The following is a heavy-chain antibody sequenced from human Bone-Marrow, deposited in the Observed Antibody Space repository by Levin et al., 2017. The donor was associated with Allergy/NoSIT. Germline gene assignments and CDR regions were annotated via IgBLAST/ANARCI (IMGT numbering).Heavy chain of an antibody. D-gene: IGHD6-19*01. CDR1: GFTFNTYW. Sequence: GESLKISCIASGFTFNTYWMHWVRQAPEQGLVWVARISTDGSTTTYAESVRGRFTIARDNAKNTLNLQMNSLRAEDTAVYFCVRSDGRYDGYFDPWGQGTLVTVSS. CDR3: VRSDGRYDGYFDP. J-gene: IGHJ5*02. V-gene: IGHV3-74*01. CDR2: ISTDGSTT.